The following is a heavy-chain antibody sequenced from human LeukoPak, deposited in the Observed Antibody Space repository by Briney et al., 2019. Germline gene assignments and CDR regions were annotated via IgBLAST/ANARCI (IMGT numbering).Heavy chain of an antibody. Sequence: GGSLRLSCAASGFTVSSKYMSWVRQAPGKGLEWVSGVSGSGGSTYYADSVKGRFTISRDNSQNTLYLQMNSLRAEDTAVYYCAKDPALGEIPSADFDYWGQGTLVTVSS. V-gene: IGHV3-23*01. CDR3: AKDPALGEIPSADFDY. CDR2: VSGSGGST. CDR1: GFTVSSKY. J-gene: IGHJ4*02. D-gene: IGHD3-16*02.